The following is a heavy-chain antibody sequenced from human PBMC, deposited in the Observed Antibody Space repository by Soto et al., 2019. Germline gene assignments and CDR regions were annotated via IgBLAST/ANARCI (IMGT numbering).Heavy chain of an antibody. CDR1: GFTVSSNY. J-gene: IGHJ6*02. CDR2: IYSGGST. CDR3: ARRWAAWFGDYYYYGMDV. D-gene: IGHD3-10*01. V-gene: IGHV3-66*01. Sequence: EVQLVESGGGLVQPGGSLRLSCAASGFTVSSNYMSWVRQAPGKGLEWVSVIYSGGSTYYADSVKGRFTISRDNSKNTLYLQMNSLRAEATAVYYCARRWAAWFGDYYYYGMDVWGQGTTVTVSS.